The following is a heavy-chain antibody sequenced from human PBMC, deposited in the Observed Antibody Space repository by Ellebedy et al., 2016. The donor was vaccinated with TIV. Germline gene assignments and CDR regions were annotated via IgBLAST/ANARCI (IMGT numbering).Heavy chain of an antibody. Sequence: GGSLRLSXAASGFSFSDYAMHWVRQAPGKGLEWVAVISYDGSKKEYADSVKGRSTISRDNSKNTLSLDMNSLRAEDTAVYYCGRDLGGESSYWGQGTLVTVSS. CDR2: ISYDGSKK. V-gene: IGHV3-30*03. J-gene: IGHJ4*02. CDR3: GRDLGGESSY. D-gene: IGHD1-26*01. CDR1: GFSFSDYA.